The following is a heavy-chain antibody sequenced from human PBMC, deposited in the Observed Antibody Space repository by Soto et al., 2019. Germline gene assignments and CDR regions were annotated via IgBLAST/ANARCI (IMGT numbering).Heavy chain of an antibody. CDR1: GYAFTTYG. D-gene: IGHD1-1*01. Sequence: QVRLVQSGAEVKKPGASVKVSCKGSGYAFTTYGITWVRQAPGQGLEWMGWISAHNGNTNYAQKLQGRVTVTRDTSTSTAYMELRSLRSDDTAVYYCATGRYGDYWGQGALVTVSS. J-gene: IGHJ4*02. CDR3: ATGRYGDY. V-gene: IGHV1-18*01. CDR2: ISAHNGNT.